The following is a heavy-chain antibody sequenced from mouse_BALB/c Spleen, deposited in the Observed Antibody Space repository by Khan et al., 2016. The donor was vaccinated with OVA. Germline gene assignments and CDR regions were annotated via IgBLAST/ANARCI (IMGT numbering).Heavy chain of an antibody. CDR3: ARGGSRYNYAMDY. CDR1: GYSITSDYA. V-gene: IGHV3-2*02. Sequence: EVQLQESGPGLVKPSQSLSLTCTVTGYSITSDYAWNWIRQFPGNKLEWMGYISYSGSPNYNPALKSRISITRDTSKNQFFLQLNSVTTEDTATYYCARGGSRYNYAMDYWGQGTSVTVSS. J-gene: IGHJ4*01. D-gene: IGHD1-1*02. CDR2: ISYSGSP.